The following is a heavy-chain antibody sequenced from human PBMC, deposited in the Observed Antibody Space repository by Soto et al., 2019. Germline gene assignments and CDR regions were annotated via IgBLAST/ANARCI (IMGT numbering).Heavy chain of an antibody. V-gene: IGHV1-2*02. CDR1: GYTFTGYY. Sequence: ASVKVSCKASGYTFTGYYMHWVRQAPGQGLEWMGWINPNSGGTNYAQKFQGRVTMTRDTSISTAYMELSRLRSDDTAVYYCARDHNNYYYYYGMDVWGQGTTVTGLL. J-gene: IGHJ6*02. CDR2: INPNSGGT. CDR3: ARDHNNYYYYYGMDV. D-gene: IGHD1-1*01.